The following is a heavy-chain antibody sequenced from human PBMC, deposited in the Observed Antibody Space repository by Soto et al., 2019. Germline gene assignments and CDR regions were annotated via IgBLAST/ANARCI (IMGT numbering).Heavy chain of an antibody. CDR3: ASPLGY. Sequence: ELQLVQSGAEVKKPGESLKISCKCSQYRFTNDWIGWVRQMPGKGLEWMGLIYLGDSNGRYSPSFQGRVTISVDKSSTTTYLQWGCLMASDTAMDCCASPLGYWGQGTLVTVSS. CDR2: IYLGDSNG. V-gene: IGHV5-51*03. CDR1: QYRFTNDW. D-gene: IGHD3-16*01. J-gene: IGHJ4*02.